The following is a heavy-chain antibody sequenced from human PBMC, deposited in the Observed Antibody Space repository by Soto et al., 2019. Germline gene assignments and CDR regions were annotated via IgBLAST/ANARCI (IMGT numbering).Heavy chain of an antibody. J-gene: IGHJ4*02. CDR2: INPNSGGT. V-gene: IGHV1-2*02. CDR3: ARETVPSGSYYGY. CDR1: GYTFTGYY. D-gene: IGHD1-26*01. Sequence: GASVKVSCKASGYTFTGYYMHWVRQAPGQGLEWMGWINPNSGGTNYAQKFQGRVTMTRDTSISTAYMELSRLRSDDTAVYYCARETVPSGSYYGYWGQGTLVTVSS.